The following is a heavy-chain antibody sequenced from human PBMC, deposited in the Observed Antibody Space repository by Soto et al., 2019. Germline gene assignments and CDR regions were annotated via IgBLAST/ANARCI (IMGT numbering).Heavy chain of an antibody. CDR3: ARTITRLRFLEWLLFRGYFDY. D-gene: IGHD3-3*01. CDR1: GYTFTSYG. CDR2: ISAYNGNT. J-gene: IGHJ4*02. V-gene: IGHV1-18*01. Sequence: ASVKVSCKASGYTFTSYGISWLRQSPGQGLEWMGWISAYNGNTNYAQKLQGRVTMTTDTSTSTAYMELRSLRSDDTAVYYCARTITRLRFLEWLLFRGYFDYWGQGTLVTVSS.